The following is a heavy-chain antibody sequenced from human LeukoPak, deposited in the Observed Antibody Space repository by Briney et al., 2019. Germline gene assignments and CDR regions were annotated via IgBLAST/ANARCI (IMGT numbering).Heavy chain of an antibody. CDR1: GFTFSDYA. CDR2: ISGSGIST. Sequence: GGSLRLSGAASGFTFSDYAMTWIRKAPGKGLEWVSTISGSGISTYFADSVKGRFTISRDNSRNTLFLQMDSLRAEDTALFYCAKGDNNILTGYYNSFDSWGQGTLVTVSS. J-gene: IGHJ4*02. D-gene: IGHD3-9*01. CDR3: AKGDNNILTGYYNSFDS. V-gene: IGHV3-23*01.